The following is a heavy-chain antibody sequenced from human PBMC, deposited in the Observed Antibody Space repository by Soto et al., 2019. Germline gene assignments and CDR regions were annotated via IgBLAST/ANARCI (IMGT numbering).Heavy chain of an antibody. D-gene: IGHD2-15*01. V-gene: IGHV1-69*01. J-gene: IGHJ6*02. CDR1: GGTFSSYA. CDR3: ARARDIVVVVAATPHYCYGMDV. CDR2: IIPIFGTA. Sequence: QVQLVQSGAEVKKPGSSVKVSCKASGGTFSSYAISWVRQAPGQGLEWMGGIIPIFGTANYAQKFQGRVTITADESTSTAYMERSSLRSEDTAVYYCARARDIVVVVAATPHYCYGMDVWGQGTTVTVSS.